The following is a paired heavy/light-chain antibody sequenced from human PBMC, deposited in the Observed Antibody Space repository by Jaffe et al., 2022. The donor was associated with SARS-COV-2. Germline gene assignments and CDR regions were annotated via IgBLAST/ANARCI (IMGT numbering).Light chain of an antibody. V-gene: IGKV3-20*01. CDR2: GAS. CDR1: QRIGSKS. Sequence: EIVLTQSPGILSLSPGERATLSCRTSQRIGSKSLAWYQHIPGQPPRLLISGASGRATGIPDRFSGSGSGTDFTLTIGRLEPEDSAFYYCQQYGSSPFTFGPGTKVDV. J-gene: IGKJ3*01. CDR3: QQYGSSPFT.
Heavy chain of an antibody. Sequence: QLQLQGSGPGLVKPSETLSLTCTVSGVSISSDDYCWGWIRQAPGKGLEWIGSLCFSGSDYYSGSTYYNPSLKSRLAISVDTSKNQFSLKVTSMTAADTAVYYCARHTHLGTYYVPLDYWGQGTLVTVSS. CDR3: ARHTHLGTYYVPLDY. CDR2: LCFSGSDYYSGST. J-gene: IGHJ4*02. CDR1: GVSISSDDYC. D-gene: IGHD3-10*01. V-gene: IGHV4-39*01.